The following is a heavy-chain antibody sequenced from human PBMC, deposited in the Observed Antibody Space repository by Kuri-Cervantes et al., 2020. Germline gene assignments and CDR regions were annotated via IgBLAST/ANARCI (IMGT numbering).Heavy chain of an antibody. CDR2: INHSGST. D-gene: IGHD2-21*01. J-gene: IGHJ6*02. CDR1: GGSFSGYY. Sequence: SETLSLTCAVYGGSFSGYYWSWIRQPPGKGLEWIGEINHSGSTNYNPSLKSRVTISVDTSKNQFSLKLSSVTAADTAVYYLARGVIYWGQGTTVTVSS. V-gene: IGHV4-34*01. CDR3: ARGVIY.